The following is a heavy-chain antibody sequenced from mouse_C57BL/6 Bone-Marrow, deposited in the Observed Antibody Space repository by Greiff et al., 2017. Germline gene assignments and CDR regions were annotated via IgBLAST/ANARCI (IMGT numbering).Heavy chain of an antibody. CDR1: GYTFTSYW. D-gene: IGHD1-1*01. CDR2: IHPNSGST. CDR3: EGDYYGV. J-gene: IGHJ3*01. Sequence: QVQLEESGVELVNPGASVKLSCKASGYTFTSYWMHWVKQRPGQGLEWIGMIHPNSGSTNYTEKFKSKATFTADTSSNTAYMQLSSLTTEDSAIYYCEGDYYGVWGQGTLVTVSA. V-gene: IGHV1-64*01.